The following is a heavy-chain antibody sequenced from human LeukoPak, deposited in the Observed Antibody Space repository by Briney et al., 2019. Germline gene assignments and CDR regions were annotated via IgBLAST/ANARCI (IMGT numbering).Heavy chain of an antibody. V-gene: IGHV3-53*01. D-gene: IGHD6-13*01. J-gene: IGHJ4*02. CDR3: ATGYSSSRYHY. CDR2: IYSADST. CDR1: GFTVSNNY. Sequence: GGSLRLSCAVSGFTVSNNYMSWIRRAPGKGLEWVSVIYSADSTFYVDSVRGRFATSRDNFKNTLYLQMNSLRAEDTAVYYCATGYSSSRYHYWGQGTLVTVSS.